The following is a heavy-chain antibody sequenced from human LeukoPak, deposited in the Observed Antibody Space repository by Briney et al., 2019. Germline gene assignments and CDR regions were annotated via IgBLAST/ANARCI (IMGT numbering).Heavy chain of an antibody. D-gene: IGHD3-16*02. CDR3: ARRNYEYVWGSYRHGFY. Sequence: SETLSLTCTVSGGSISSSSYYWGWIRQPPGKGLEWIGSMYYSGSTYYNPSLKSRVTISVATSKNQFSLKLTSVTAADTAVYYCARRNYEYVWGSYRHGFYWGQGTLVTVSS. CDR1: GGSISSSSYY. CDR2: MYYSGST. J-gene: IGHJ4*02. V-gene: IGHV4-39*01.